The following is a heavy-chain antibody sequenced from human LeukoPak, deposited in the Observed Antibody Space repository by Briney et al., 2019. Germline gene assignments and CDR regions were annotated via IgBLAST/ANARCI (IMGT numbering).Heavy chain of an antibody. J-gene: IGHJ4*02. V-gene: IGHV1-69*04. CDR3: ARVIDVAAAGYFDS. Sequence: GASVKVSCKASGGTFSSYAISWVRQAPGQGLEWMGRIIPILGIANYAQKFQGRVTITADKSTSTAYMELSSLRSEDTAVYYCARVIDVAAAGYFDSWGQGTQVTVSS. CDR1: GGTFSSYA. CDR2: IIPILGIA. D-gene: IGHD6-13*01.